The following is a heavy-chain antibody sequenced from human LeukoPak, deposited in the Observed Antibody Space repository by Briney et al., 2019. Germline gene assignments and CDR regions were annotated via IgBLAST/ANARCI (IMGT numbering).Heavy chain of an antibody. CDR1: GGTFSSYA. V-gene: IGHV1-69*04. Sequence: GASVKVSCKASGGTFSSYAISWVRQAPGQELEWMGRIIPILGIANYAQKFQGRVTITADKSTSTAYMELSSLRSEDTAVYYCAREGYLTGYYTHDAFDIWGQGTMVTVSS. D-gene: IGHD3-9*01. CDR3: AREGYLTGYYTHDAFDI. CDR2: IIPILGIA. J-gene: IGHJ3*02.